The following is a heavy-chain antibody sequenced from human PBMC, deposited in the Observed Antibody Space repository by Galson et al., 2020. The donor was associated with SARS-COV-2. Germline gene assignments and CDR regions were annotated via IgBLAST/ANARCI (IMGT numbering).Heavy chain of an antibody. Sequence: GGSLRLSCAASGFTFSNYGMHWVRQAPGKGLEWVAVIWYDGSEKYYGDSVKGRFTISRENSKNTLYLQMSSLRAEDTAVYYCAKSRDYSNPGHYYMDAWGKGTTVTVSS. J-gene: IGHJ6*03. CDR1: GFTFSNYG. CDR2: IWYDGSEK. V-gene: IGHV3-33*06. CDR3: AKSRDYSNPGHYYMDA. D-gene: IGHD4-4*01.